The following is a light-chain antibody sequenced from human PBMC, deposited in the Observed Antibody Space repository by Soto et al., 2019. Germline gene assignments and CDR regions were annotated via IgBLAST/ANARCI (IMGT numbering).Light chain of an antibody. J-gene: IGLJ1*01. CDR1: SSDVGGYNY. Sequence: QSALTQPASVSGSPGQSITISCTGTSSDVGGYNYVSWYQQHPGKAPKLRIYDVSNRPSGVSNRFSGSKSGNTASLTISGLQAEDEGDDYFSSYTSSSTLLYVFGTGTQLTVL. CDR2: DVS. V-gene: IGLV2-14*01. CDR3: SSYTSSSTLLYV.